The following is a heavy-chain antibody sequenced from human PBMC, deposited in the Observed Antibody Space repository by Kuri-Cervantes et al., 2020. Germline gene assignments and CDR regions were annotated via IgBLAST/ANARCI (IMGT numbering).Heavy chain of an antibody. D-gene: IGHD2/OR15-2a*01. CDR2: ISWNSGSI. J-gene: IGHJ6*02. CDR1: GFTFDDYA. CDR3: AKGINSVGMDV. Sequence: SLKISCAASGFTFDDYAMHWVRQAPGKGLEWVSGISWNSGSIGYADSVKGRFTISRDNAKNSLYLQMNSLRAEDTAVYYCAKGINSVGMDVWGQGTTVTVSS. V-gene: IGHV3-9*01.